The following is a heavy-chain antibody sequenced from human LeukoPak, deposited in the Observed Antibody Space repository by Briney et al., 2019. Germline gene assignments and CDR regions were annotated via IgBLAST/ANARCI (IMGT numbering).Heavy chain of an antibody. CDR1: GHTFTGYY. V-gene: IGHV1-2*02. CDR3: ARGHYYDSRGAVDY. Sequence: ASVKVSCKASGHTFTGYYVHWVRQAPGQGLEWMGWINPNSGGTNYAQKFQGRVTMTRDTSISTAYMELTRLRSDDTALYYCARGHYYDSRGAVDYWGQGTLVTVSS. D-gene: IGHD3-22*01. J-gene: IGHJ4*02. CDR2: INPNSGGT.